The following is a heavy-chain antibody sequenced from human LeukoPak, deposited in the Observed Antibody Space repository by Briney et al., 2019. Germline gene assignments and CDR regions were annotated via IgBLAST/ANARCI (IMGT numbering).Heavy chain of an antibody. CDR1: EFNFFSYG. CDR3: ARELPREVTLDY. CDR2: IFTDGTTT. D-gene: IGHD2-21*02. V-gene: IGHV3-74*01. Sequence: GGSLRLSCVASEFNFFSYGMQWVRQAPGKGLVWVSRIFTDGTTTSYADSVKGRFTISRDNAKNTLYLQMNSLRAEDTAVYYCARELPREVTLDYWGQGTLVTVSP. J-gene: IGHJ4*01.